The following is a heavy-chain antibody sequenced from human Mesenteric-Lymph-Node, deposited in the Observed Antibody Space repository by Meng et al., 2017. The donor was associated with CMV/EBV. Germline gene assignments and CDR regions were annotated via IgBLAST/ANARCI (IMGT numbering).Heavy chain of an antibody. CDR1: GFSFSTYG. V-gene: IGHV3-30*02. J-gene: IGHJ4*02. CDR3: ATPKSGGYYTARQGTDY. Sequence: GESLKISCAASGFSFSTYGMHWVRQAPGKGLEWVAFIRYDGSNQYYADSVKGRFTISRDSSKNTLFLQMDSLRAEDTAVYYCATPKSGGYYTARQGTDYWGQGTLVTVSS. CDR2: IRYDGSNQ. D-gene: IGHD3-3*01.